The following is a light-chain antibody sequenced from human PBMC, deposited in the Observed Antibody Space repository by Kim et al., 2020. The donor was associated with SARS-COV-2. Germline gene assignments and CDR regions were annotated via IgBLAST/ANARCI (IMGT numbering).Light chain of an antibody. V-gene: IGKV1-39*01. J-gene: IGKJ2*01. CDR1: KYVGTY. Sequence: SIGDRVPIRCRASKYVGTYLSWYQQTSGKAPRLLFYSASTLPSGVPSRFSGSGSGTEFTLTINSLQPEDFATYYCQQSYDSVLYTFGQGTKVDIK. CDR3: QQSYDSVLYT. CDR2: SAS.